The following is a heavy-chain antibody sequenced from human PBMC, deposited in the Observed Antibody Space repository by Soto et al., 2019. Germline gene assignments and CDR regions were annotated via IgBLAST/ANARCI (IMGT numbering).Heavy chain of an antibody. CDR2: INGNGGRT. V-gene: IGHV3-23*01. J-gene: IGHJ4*02. CDR3: AKDPNGDYIGAFDS. CDR1: GLTFSNYA. Sequence: EVQLLESGGGLVQPGGSLRLSCAASGLTFSNYALTWVRQAPGKGLEWVSSINGNGGRTNYADSVKGRFTISRDNSKNILYLQMNSLRAEDTAVYYCAKDPNGDYIGAFDSWGQGTLVTVSS. D-gene: IGHD4-17*01.